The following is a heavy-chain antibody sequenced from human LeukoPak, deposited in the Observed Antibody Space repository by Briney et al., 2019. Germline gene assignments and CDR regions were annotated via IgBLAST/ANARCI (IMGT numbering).Heavy chain of an antibody. Sequence: GGSLRLSCAASGFTFSSYGMSWVRQAPGKGLEWVSGINWNGGSTGYADSVKGRFTISRDNAKNSLYLQMNSLRAEDTALYYCARGGPYYYDSSGHLGDYWGQGTLVTVSS. CDR1: GFTFSSYG. CDR2: INWNGGST. D-gene: IGHD3-22*01. CDR3: ARGGPYYYDSSGHLGDY. J-gene: IGHJ4*02. V-gene: IGHV3-20*04.